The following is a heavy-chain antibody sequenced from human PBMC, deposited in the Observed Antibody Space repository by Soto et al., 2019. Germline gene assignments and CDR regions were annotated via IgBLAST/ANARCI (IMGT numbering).Heavy chain of an antibody. Sequence: PGEPLKLYCRASGYNFTSHWIGWVRQMPGKGLEWMGIIYPGDSDTRYSPSFQGQVTISADKSISTAYLQWSSLKASDTAMYYCARPYYYDSSGRPGAFDIWGQGTMVTVSS. CDR3: ARPYYYDSSGRPGAFDI. J-gene: IGHJ3*02. D-gene: IGHD3-22*01. CDR1: GYNFTSHW. V-gene: IGHV5-51*01. CDR2: IYPGDSDT.